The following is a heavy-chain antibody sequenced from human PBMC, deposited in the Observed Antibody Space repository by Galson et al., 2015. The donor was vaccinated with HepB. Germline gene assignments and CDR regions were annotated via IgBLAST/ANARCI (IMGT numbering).Heavy chain of an antibody. Sequence: SLRLSCAASGFTFDDYAMHWVRQAPGKGLEWVSLISWDGGSTYYADSVKGRFTISRDNSKNSLYLQMNSLRAEDTALYYCAKSAGGCSGGSCYGMDVWGQGTTVTVSS. J-gene: IGHJ6*02. CDR2: ISWDGGST. D-gene: IGHD2-15*01. CDR3: AKSAGGCSGGSCYGMDV. V-gene: IGHV3-43D*04. CDR1: GFTFDDYA.